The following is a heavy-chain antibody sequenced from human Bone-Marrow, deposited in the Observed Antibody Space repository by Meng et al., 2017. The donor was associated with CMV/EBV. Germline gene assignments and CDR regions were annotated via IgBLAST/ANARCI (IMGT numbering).Heavy chain of an antibody. CDR3: ARGRPAPKTYDYYGMDV. V-gene: IGHV1-69*05. J-gene: IGHJ6*02. CDR1: GGTFSSYA. CDR2: IIPIFGTA. Sequence: SVKVSCKASGGTFSSYAISWVRQAPGQGLEWMGGIIPIFGTANYAQKFQGRVTITTDESTSTAYMELSSLRSEDTAVYYCARGRPAPKTYDYYGMDVWGQGTTVTVSS.